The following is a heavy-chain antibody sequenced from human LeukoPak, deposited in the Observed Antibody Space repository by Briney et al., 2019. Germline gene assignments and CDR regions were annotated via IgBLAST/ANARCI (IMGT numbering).Heavy chain of an antibody. J-gene: IGHJ6*03. D-gene: IGHD3-3*02. CDR1: GGSISSYY. CDR3: ARELEGHFYYYYYMDV. Sequence: SETLSLTCTVSGGSISSYYWSWIRQPAGKGLEWIGRIYTSGSTNYNPSLKSRVTMSVDTSKNQFSLKLGSVTAADTAVYYCARELEGHFYYYYYMDVWGKGTTVTVSS. V-gene: IGHV4-4*07. CDR2: IYTSGST.